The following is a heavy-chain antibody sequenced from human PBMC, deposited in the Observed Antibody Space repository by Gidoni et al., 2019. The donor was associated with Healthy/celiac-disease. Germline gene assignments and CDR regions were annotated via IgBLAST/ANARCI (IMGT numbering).Heavy chain of an antibody. D-gene: IGHD3-22*01. V-gene: IGHV3-66*02. CDR3: ASQSSGYRHSWFDP. Sequence: EVQLVESGGGLVQPGGSLRLSCAASGFTVSINYRSWVRQPPWKGLEWVSVISSGGSTYYADSVKGRFTISRDNSKNTLYLQMNSLRAEDTAVYYSASQSSGYRHSWFDPWDQGTLVTVSS. CDR1: GFTVSINY. J-gene: IGHJ5*02. CDR2: ISSGGST.